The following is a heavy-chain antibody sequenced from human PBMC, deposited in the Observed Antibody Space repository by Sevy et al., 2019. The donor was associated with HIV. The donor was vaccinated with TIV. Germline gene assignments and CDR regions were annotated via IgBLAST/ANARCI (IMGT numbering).Heavy chain of an antibody. D-gene: IGHD3-22*01. V-gene: IGHV3-21*05. CDR3: ARAVDDYDSGGLYY. CDR2: ISSRSSYI. J-gene: IGHJ4*01. Sequence: GGSLRLSCAASGFTFSDYDMNWVRQAPGKGLEWVSFISSRSSYIYYADSLKGRVTISRDNAYNSLFLQMHSLRAEDTAVYYCARAVDDYDSGGLYYWGHGALVTVSS. CDR1: GFTFSDYD.